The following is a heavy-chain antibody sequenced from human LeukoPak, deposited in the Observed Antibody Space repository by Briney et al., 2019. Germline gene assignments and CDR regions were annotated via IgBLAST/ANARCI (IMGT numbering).Heavy chain of an antibody. Sequence: GGSLRLSCAASGFTVNSNYMNWVRQAPGKGLEWVSVLYSDGRTYYADSVKGRFTISRDNSKNMLYLQMNSLRVEDTAIYYCAKVSVVAGRNAFDIWGQGTMVTVSS. D-gene: IGHD3-22*01. CDR1: GFTVNSNY. J-gene: IGHJ3*02. V-gene: IGHV3-53*01. CDR3: AKVSVVAGRNAFDI. CDR2: LYSDGRT.